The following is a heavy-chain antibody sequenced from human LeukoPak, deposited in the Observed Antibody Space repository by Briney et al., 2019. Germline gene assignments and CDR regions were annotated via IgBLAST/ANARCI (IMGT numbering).Heavy chain of an antibody. V-gene: IGHV3-23*01. CDR3: ANLIIAAAGYEDSQH. J-gene: IGHJ1*01. D-gene: IGHD6-13*01. CDR1: GFTFSSHA. CDR2: VSDSGGST. Sequence: GGSLRLSCAATGFTFSSHAMSWVRQAPGKGLEWVSGVSDSGGSTYYAGSVKGRFTISRDNSKNTLYLQMNSLRAEDTAVYYCANLIIAAAGYEDSQHWGQGTLVTVSS.